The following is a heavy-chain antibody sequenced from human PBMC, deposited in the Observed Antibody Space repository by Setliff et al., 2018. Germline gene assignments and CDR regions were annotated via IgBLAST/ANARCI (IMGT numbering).Heavy chain of an antibody. J-gene: IGHJ4*02. CDR3: AKATTVVTPPLDY. V-gene: IGHV1-69*05. D-gene: IGHD4-17*01. CDR1: GGSFRNSG. Sequence: SVKVSCKASGGSFRNSGSGWVRQAPGQGLEWIGGIVPIYGPAKYAQKFQGRVEITTDESTNTAYMELSSLTSDDTATYYCAKATTVVTPPLDYWGQGTLVTVSS. CDR2: IVPIYGPA.